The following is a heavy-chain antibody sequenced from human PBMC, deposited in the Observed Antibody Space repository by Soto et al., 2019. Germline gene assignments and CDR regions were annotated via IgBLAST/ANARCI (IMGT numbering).Heavy chain of an antibody. V-gene: IGHV1-69*02. Sequence: SVKVSCKASGGTFSSYTISWVRQAPGQGLEWMGRIIPILGIANYAQKFQGRVTITADKSTSTAYMELSSLRSEDTAVYYCARGVGDIVVVPAAXRYYYYMDVWGKGTTVTVSS. D-gene: IGHD2-2*01. CDR1: GGTFSSYT. CDR2: IIPILGIA. CDR3: ARGVGDIVVVPAAXRYYYYMDV. J-gene: IGHJ6*03.